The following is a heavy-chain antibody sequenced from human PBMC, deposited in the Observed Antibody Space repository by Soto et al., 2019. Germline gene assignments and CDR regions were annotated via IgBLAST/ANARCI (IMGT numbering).Heavy chain of an antibody. Sequence: GASVKVSCKASGYTFTSYCISWVLQAPGQGLEWMGWISAYNGNTNYAQKLQGRVTMTTDTSTSTAYMELRSLRSDDTAVYYCARDGVVVVPAAIGGSYYYYGMDVWGQGTTVTVSS. CDR2: ISAYNGNT. CDR1: GYTFTSYC. D-gene: IGHD2-2*02. CDR3: ARDGVVVVPAAIGGSYYYYGMDV. V-gene: IGHV1-18*01. J-gene: IGHJ6*02.